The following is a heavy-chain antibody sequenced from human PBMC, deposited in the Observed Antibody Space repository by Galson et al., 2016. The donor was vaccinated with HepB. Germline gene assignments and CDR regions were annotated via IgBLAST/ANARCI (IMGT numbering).Heavy chain of an antibody. CDR2: INPNSGGT. CDR3: ARGSDSSSGYALVCAFDI. J-gene: IGHJ3*02. Sequence: SVKVSCKASGYTFNDYFMHWVRQAPGQGLEWMGWINPNSGGTNYAQKFQGRVTMTRDTSISTAYMELSRLGSGDTAVYYCARGSDSSSGYALVCAFDIWGQGTMVTVSS. V-gene: IGHV1-2*02. CDR1: GYTFNDYF. D-gene: IGHD6-13*01.